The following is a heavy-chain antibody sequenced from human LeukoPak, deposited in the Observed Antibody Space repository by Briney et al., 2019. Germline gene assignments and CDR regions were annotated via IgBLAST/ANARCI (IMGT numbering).Heavy chain of an antibody. CDR1: GGSISSGSYH. J-gene: IGHJ6*02. V-gene: IGHV4-61*02. CDR2: IYTSGST. Sequence: SETLSLTCTVSGGSISSGSYHWSWIRQPAGKGLEWIGRIYTSGSTNYNPSLKSRVTISVDTSKNQFSLKLSSVTAADTAVYYCARVRHRYYYDRSSYGMDVWGQGTTVAVSS. D-gene: IGHD3-10*02. CDR3: ARVRHRYYYDRSSYGMDV.